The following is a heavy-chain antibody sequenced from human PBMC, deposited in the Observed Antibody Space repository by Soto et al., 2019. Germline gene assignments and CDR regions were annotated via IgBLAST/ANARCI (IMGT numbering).Heavy chain of an antibody. J-gene: IGHJ3*02. Sequence: EVQLLESGGGLVQPGGSLRLSCAASGFTFSTYAMTWVRQAPGRGLEWVSVISGSGGSTYYADSVKGRFTISIDNSKITLYLKMNSLRAEDTAVYYWAKDSGYGGYNLLGAVDIWGQGTRVTVSS. D-gene: IGHD5-12*01. V-gene: IGHV3-23*01. CDR2: ISGSGGST. CDR1: GFTFSTYA. CDR3: AKDSGYGGYNLLGAVDI.